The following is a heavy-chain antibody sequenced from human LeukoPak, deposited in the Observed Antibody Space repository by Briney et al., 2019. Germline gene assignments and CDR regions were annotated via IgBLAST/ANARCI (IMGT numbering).Heavy chain of an antibody. CDR2: VYNGAT. CDR1: GGSISSYY. D-gene: IGHD3-10*01. J-gene: IGHJ5*02. Sequence: ETLSLTCSVSGGSISSYYLSWIRQPAGKGLEWIGRVYNGATTYNPSLKGRLTMSVDTSKNQLFLKVISVTAADTAVYYCARDSGTTGEVKFDPWGQGILVTVSS. CDR3: ARDSGTTGEVKFDP. V-gene: IGHV4-4*07.